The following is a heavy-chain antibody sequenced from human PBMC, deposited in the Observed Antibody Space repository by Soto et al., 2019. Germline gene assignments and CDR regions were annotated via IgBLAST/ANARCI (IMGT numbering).Heavy chain of an antibody. J-gene: IGHJ3*02. CDR3: AKVTGYYDSSGYYPLDAFDI. Sequence: GGSLRLSCAASGFTFSIYAMSWVRHAPGKGLEWVSAISGSGGSTYYADSVKGRFTISRDNSKNTLYLQMNSLRAEDTAVYYCAKVTGYYDSSGYYPLDAFDIWGQGTMVTVSS. CDR2: ISGSGGST. V-gene: IGHV3-23*01. CDR1: GFTFSIYA. D-gene: IGHD3-22*01.